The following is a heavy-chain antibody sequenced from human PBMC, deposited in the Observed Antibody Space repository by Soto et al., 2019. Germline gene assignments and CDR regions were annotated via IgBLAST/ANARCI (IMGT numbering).Heavy chain of an antibody. Sequence: SVKVSCKACGWTFSSYAISWVRQAPGQGREWMGGIIPIFGTANYAQKFQGRVTITADESTSTAYMELSSLRSEDTAVYYCARGRSYYYYYGMEVWGQATTVNVSS. V-gene: IGHV1-69*13. CDR2: IIPIFGTA. J-gene: IGHJ6*01. CDR1: GWTFSSYA. D-gene: IGHD6-6*01. CDR3: ARGRSYYYYYGMEV.